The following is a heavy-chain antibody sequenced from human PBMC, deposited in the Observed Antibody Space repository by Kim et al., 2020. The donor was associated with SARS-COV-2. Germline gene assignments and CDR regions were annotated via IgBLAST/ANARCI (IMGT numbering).Heavy chain of an antibody. CDR2: IYYSGST. Sequence: SETLSLTCTVSGGSISSSSYYWGWIRQPPGKGLEWIGSIYYSGSTYYNPSLKSRVTISVDTSKNQFSLKLSSVTAADTAVYYCARHESGGVPGGWTRWVRWFDPWGQGTLVTVSS. CDR3: ARHESGGVPGGWTRWVRWFDP. V-gene: IGHV4-39*01. D-gene: IGHD6-19*01. J-gene: IGHJ5*02. CDR1: GGSISSSSYY.